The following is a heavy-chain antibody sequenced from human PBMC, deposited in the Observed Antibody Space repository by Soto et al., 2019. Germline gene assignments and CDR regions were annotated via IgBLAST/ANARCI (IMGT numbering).Heavy chain of an antibody. D-gene: IGHD1-26*01. Sequence: QVQLQESGPGLVKPSETLSLTCTVSGGSISSHYWSWIRQPPGKGLEWIGYIYYSGSTNYNPSLKSRVTISVDTSKNQFSLKLSSVTAADTAVYYCARGWGGYFDLWGRGTLVTVSS. CDR3: ARGWGGYFDL. CDR2: IYYSGST. J-gene: IGHJ2*01. V-gene: IGHV4-59*11. CDR1: GGSISSHY.